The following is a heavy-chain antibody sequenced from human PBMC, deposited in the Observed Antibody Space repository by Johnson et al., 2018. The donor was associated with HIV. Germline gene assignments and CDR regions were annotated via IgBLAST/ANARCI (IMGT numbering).Heavy chain of an antibody. CDR1: GFTVSSNY. Sequence: VQLVESGGGLVQPGGSLRLSCAASGFTVSSNYMSWVRQAPGKGLEWVSVIYSGGSTYYADSVKGRFTISRDNAKNSRYLQMNSLRAEDTALYYCARDRQAVRGTFDIWGQGTMVTVSS. CDR3: ARDRQAVRGTFDI. J-gene: IGHJ3*02. D-gene: IGHD6-19*01. V-gene: IGHV3-66*01. CDR2: IYSGGST.